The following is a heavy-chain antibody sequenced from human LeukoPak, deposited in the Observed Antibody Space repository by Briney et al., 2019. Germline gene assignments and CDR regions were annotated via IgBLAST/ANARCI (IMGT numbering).Heavy chain of an antibody. Sequence: GGSLRLSCAASGFTFSDYYMSWIRQAPGKGLEWVSYISSCCSTIYYADSVKGRFTISRDNAKNSLYLQMNSLRAEDTAVYYCARESRGYSGYDPLDPWGQGTLVTVSS. CDR3: ARESRGYSGYDPLDP. CDR1: GFTFSDYY. D-gene: IGHD5-12*01. CDR2: ISSCCSTI. J-gene: IGHJ5*02. V-gene: IGHV3-11*01.